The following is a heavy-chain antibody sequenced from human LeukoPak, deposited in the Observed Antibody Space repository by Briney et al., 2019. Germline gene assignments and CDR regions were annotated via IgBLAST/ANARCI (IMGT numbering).Heavy chain of an antibody. CDR2: ISGSGYTT. V-gene: IGHV3-23*01. CDR1: GFTFTTFA. D-gene: IGHD1/OR15-1a*01. Sequence: GGSLRLSCAASGFTFTTFAMNWARQAPWKGLEWVSVISGSGYTTHYADSVKGRFTISRDNFKNMGYLEMNSLRAEDPPVYYRAKQRDANGNTSPRYLDVWRQGTTVTVSS. J-gene: IGHJ6*02. CDR3: AKQRDANGNTSPRYLDV.